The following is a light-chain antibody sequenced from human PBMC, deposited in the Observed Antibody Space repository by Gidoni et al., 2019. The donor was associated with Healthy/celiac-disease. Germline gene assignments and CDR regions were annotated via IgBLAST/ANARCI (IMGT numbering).Light chain of an antibody. J-gene: IGLJ1*01. Sequence: QSVLTQPPSASGTPGQRVTISCSGSSSNIGVNYVYWYQQLPGTAPNLLIYRNNQRPSGVPDRFSGSKSGTSASLAISGLRSEDEADYYCAAWDDSLSGYVFGTGTKVTVL. CDR2: RNN. V-gene: IGLV1-47*01. CDR1: SSNIGVNY. CDR3: AAWDDSLSGYV.